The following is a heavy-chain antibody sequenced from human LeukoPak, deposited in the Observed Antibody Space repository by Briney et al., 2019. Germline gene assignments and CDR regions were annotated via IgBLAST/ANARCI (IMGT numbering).Heavy chain of an antibody. J-gene: IGHJ4*02. D-gene: IGHD3-10*01. V-gene: IGHV1-3*03. CDR1: GYTFISYA. CDR2: MNAGNGNT. Sequence: ASVKVSCKSSGYTFISYAMHWVRQAPGQRLEWMGWMNAGNGNTKYSQKFQGRVTITRDTSASTAYMELSSPKSEDMAVYYCAREGSMVRGVGIFGFDYWGQGILVTVSS. CDR3: AREGSMVRGVGIFGFDY.